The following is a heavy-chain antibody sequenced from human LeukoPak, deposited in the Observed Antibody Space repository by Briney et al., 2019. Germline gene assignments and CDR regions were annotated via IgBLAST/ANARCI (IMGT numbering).Heavy chain of an antibody. CDR2: IHHSGST. Sequence: PSGTLSLTCAVSGGSISSCNWWSWVRQPPGKGLEWIGEIHHSGSTNYNPSLQSRVTVSVDTSKNQFSLKLTSVTAADTAVYYCVRGPYGSGISNWFDPWGQGTLVIVSS. V-gene: IGHV4-4*02. J-gene: IGHJ5*02. CDR3: VRGPYGSGISNWFDP. D-gene: IGHD3-10*01. CDR1: GGSISSCNW.